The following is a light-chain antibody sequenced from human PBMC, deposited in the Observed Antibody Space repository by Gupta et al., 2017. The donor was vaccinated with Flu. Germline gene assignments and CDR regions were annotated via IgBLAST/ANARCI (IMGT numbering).Light chain of an antibody. Sequence: DIQMTQSPSSLSASVGERVTITCRASQRISSYLNWYQQKPGQAPKLMIYAASRGKSGVTSRFSGGGDEKDFTLTSSRRQEEDCAYYYGQQSYSTRPFGQGTKVEIK. CDR1: QRISSY. J-gene: IGKJ2*01. CDR3: QQSYSTRP. CDR2: AAS. V-gene: IGKV1-39*01.